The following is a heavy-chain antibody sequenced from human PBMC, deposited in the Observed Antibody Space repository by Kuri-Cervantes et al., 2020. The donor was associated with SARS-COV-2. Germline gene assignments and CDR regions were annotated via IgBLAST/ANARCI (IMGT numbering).Heavy chain of an antibody. CDR2: ISYDGSNK. V-gene: IGHV3-30-3*01. CDR1: GFTFSDYY. Sequence: GESLKISCAASGFTFSDYYMSWIRQAPGKGLERVAVISYDGSNKYYADSVKGRFTISRDNSKNTLYLQMNSLRAEDTAVYYCARVFSATHYYYYYMDVWGKGTTVTVSS. J-gene: IGHJ6*03. CDR3: ARVFSATHYYYYYMDV.